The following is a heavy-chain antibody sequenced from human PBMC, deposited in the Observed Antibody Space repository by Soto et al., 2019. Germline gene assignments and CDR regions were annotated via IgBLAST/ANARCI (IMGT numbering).Heavy chain of an antibody. CDR1: GFSFSDYY. V-gene: IGHV3-11*01. CDR2: MSSSGDYI. CDR3: ARGGPRGGSKGTLVNY. J-gene: IGHJ4*02. D-gene: IGHD3-16*02. Sequence: LRLSCAASGFSFSDYYMSWIRQAPGKGLEWVAYMSSSGDYINYGVSVKGRFTISRDNARNSLFLQMNSLRAEDTAVSYCARGGPRGGSKGTLVNYWGQGTLVTVS.